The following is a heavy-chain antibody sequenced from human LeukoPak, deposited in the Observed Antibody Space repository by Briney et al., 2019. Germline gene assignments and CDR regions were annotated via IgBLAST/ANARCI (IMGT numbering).Heavy chain of an antibody. CDR1: GYTISDYF. CDR3: VLRRRLERPPYTFDP. D-gene: IGHD1-1*01. V-gene: IGHV1-69-2*01. J-gene: IGHJ5*02. Sequence: ASVKVSCNVSGYTISDYFMHWLQQAPGKGLEWMAFVDPEDGEAVIAAKFQDRVTVTADRSTDTVYMELRGLTSADTAMYFCVLRRRLERPPYTFDPWGQGTLVTVSS. CDR2: VDPEDGEA.